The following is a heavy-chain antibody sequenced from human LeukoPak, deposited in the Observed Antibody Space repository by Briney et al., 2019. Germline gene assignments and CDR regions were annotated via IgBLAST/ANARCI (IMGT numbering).Heavy chain of an antibody. D-gene: IGHD4-17*01. Sequence: PGGSLRLSCAASGFTFSDYYMNWVRQAPGKGLEWVSSISSSGSTIYYADSVKGRFTISRDNAKNSLYLQMNSLRAEDMAVYYCAGSYGDYIWQRWGQGTLVTVSS. V-gene: IGHV3-11*04. CDR1: GFTFSDYY. CDR2: ISSSGSTI. CDR3: AGSYGDYIWQR. J-gene: IGHJ4*02.